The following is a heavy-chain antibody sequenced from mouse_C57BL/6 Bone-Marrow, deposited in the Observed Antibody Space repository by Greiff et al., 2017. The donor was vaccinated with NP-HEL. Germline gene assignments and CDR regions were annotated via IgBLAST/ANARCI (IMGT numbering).Heavy chain of an antibody. Sequence: QVQLQQPGAELVKPGASVKLSCKASGYTFTSYWMQWVKQRPGQGLEWIGEIDPSDSYTNYNQKFKGKATLTVDTSSSTAYMQLSSLTSEDSAVYYCARDEFPYAMDYWGQGTSVTVSS. CDR3: ARDEFPYAMDY. CDR1: GYTFTSYW. J-gene: IGHJ4*01. V-gene: IGHV1-50*01. CDR2: IDPSDSYT.